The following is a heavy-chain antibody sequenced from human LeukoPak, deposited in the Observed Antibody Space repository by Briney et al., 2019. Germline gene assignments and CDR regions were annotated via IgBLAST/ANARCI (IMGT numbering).Heavy chain of an antibody. CDR3: ARRRDGYNWPTYYFDY. Sequence: GESLKISCQGSGYSFSNFWIGWVRQMPGKGLEWMGITYPGDSNTRYSPSFQGQVTISADKSISTAYLQWSNLKASDTAMYYCARRRDGYNWPTYYFDYWGQGTLVTVSS. J-gene: IGHJ4*02. CDR1: GYSFSNFW. CDR2: TYPGDSNT. D-gene: IGHD5-24*01. V-gene: IGHV5-51*01.